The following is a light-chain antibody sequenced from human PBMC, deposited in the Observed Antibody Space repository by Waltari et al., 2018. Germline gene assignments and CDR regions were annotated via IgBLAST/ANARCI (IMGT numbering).Light chain of an antibody. V-gene: IGKV2-30*02. CDR2: QVS. CDR3: MQGTHWPPYT. CDR1: HRPEHTDGNTY. Sequence: DSVLTQSPVLLPLRLGQPASIPSWSRHRPEHTDGNTYLNWIQQRPGLSPRRLIFQVSHRDSGVPDRFSGSGSGTDFTLKISRVEAEDVGIYYCMQGTHWPPYTFGQGTKLEI. J-gene: IGKJ2*01.